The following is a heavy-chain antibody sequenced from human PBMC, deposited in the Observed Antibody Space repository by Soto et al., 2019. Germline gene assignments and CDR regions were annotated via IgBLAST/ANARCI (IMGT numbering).Heavy chain of an antibody. J-gene: IGHJ6*02. CDR3: ARDATSIAPPGDDYYGMDV. CDR2: ISYDGSNK. CDR1: GFTFSSYG. V-gene: IGHV3-30*03. Sequence: GGSLRLSCAASGFTFSSYGMHWVRQAPGKGREWVAVISYDGSNKYYADSVKGRFTISRDNSKNPLYLQMNSLRAEGTAVYYCARDATSIAPPGDDYYGMDVWGQRTTVTVSS. D-gene: IGHD6-6*01.